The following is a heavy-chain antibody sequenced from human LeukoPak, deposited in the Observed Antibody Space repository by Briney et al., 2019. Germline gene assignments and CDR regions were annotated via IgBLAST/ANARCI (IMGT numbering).Heavy chain of an antibody. CDR3: AKGYSNNNLFDY. CDR1: GFTFSSYG. J-gene: IGHJ4*02. V-gene: IGHV3-23*01. CDR2: ISGSGGST. D-gene: IGHD4-11*01. Sequence: PGGSLRLSCAASGFTFSSYGMSWVRQAPGKGLEWVSAISGSGGSTYYADSVKGRLTISRDNSKNTLFLQMNSLRAEDTALYYCAKGYSNNNLFDYWGQGTLVTVSS.